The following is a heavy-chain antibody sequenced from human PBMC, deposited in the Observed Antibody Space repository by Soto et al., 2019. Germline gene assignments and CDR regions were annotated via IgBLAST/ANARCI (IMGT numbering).Heavy chain of an antibody. CDR2: ISYDGSNK. Sequence: GGSLRLSCAASGFTFSSYGMHWVRQAPGKGLEWVAVISYDGSNKYYADSVKGRFTISRDNSKNTLYLQMNSLRAEDTAVYYCAKATMTTVTYYYYGMDVWGQGTTVTVSS. J-gene: IGHJ6*02. V-gene: IGHV3-30*18. CDR1: GFTFSSYG. D-gene: IGHD4-17*01. CDR3: AKATMTTVTYYYYGMDV.